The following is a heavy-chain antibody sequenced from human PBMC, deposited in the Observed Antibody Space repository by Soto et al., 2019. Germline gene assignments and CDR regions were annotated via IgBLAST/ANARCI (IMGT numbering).Heavy chain of an antibody. CDR2: VYPGDSDI. J-gene: IGHJ4*02. D-gene: IGHD1-1*01. V-gene: IGHV5-51*01. Sequence: PGESLKISCKGSGYSFSTYWIGWVRQMPGKGLEWMGIVYPGDSDIRYSPSFRGQVTISFDKSISTAYLQWSSLKASDTAIYYCERTSWKFPDPLYFDYWGQGTLVTVSS. CDR3: ERTSWKFPDPLYFDY. CDR1: GYSFSTYW.